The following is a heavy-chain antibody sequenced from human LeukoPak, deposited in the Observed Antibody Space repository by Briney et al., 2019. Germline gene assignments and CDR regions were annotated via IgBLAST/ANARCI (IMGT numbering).Heavy chain of an antibody. CDR3: ARGVWQGRGMDV. J-gene: IGHJ6*02. CDR1: GGSFSGYY. D-gene: IGHD3-10*01. CDR2: INHSGST. Sequence: SETLSLTCAVYGGSFSGYYWSWIRQPPGKGLEWIGEINHSGSTNYNPSLKSRVTISVDTSKNLFSLKLSSVTAADTAVYYCARGVWQGRGMDVWGQGTTVTVSS. V-gene: IGHV4-34*01.